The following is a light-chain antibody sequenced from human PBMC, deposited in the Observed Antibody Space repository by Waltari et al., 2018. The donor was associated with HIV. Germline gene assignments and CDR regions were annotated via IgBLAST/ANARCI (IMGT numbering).Light chain of an antibody. Sequence: VLTQSPGTLSLSPGERATLSCRASQSVSNSYLAWYQQKPGQAPRLLIYGTSSRATGIPDRFSGSGSGTDFTLTISRLEPEDFAVYYCQQYRGSPGFTFGPGTKVDI. CDR1: QSVSNSY. V-gene: IGKV3-20*01. CDR2: GTS. J-gene: IGKJ3*01. CDR3: QQYRGSPGFT.